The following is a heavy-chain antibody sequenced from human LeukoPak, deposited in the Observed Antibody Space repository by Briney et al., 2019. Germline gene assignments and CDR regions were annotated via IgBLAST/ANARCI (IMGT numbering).Heavy chain of an antibody. Sequence: SETLSLTCGVYGGSFSGYYWSWIRQPPGKGLEWIGEINHSGSTNYNPSLKSRVTISVDTSKNQFSLKLSSVTAADTAVYYCARRGVAVAGSVVVGWFDPWGQGTLVTVSS. V-gene: IGHV4-34*01. CDR2: INHSGST. CDR3: ARRGVAVAGSVVVGWFDP. CDR1: GGSFSGYY. J-gene: IGHJ5*02. D-gene: IGHD6-19*01.